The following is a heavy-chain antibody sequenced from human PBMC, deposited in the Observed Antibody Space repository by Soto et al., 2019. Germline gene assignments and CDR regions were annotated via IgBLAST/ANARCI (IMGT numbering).Heavy chain of an antibody. V-gene: IGHV4-31*03. CDR2: IYYSGST. CDR1: GGSISSGGYY. D-gene: IGHD4-17*01. Sequence: QVQLQESGPGLVKPSQTLSLTCTVSGGSISSGGYYWSWIRQHPGKGLEWIGYIYYSGSTYYNPSLRSRVTLSEDTSKNQFALKLSSVTAADTAVYYWARGGTTVHAFDIWGQGTMVTVSS. CDR3: ARGGTTVHAFDI. J-gene: IGHJ3*02.